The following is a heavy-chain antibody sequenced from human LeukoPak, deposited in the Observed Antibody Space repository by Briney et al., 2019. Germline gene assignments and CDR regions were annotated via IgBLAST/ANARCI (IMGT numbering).Heavy chain of an antibody. D-gene: IGHD5-18*01. CDR1: GGSISSSNW. Sequence: SETLSLTCTVSGGSISSSNWWSWVRQPPGKGLEWIGEIYHSGSTNYNPSLKSRVTISVDKSKNQFSLKLSSVTAADTAVYYCAREDTAMVRGFDYWGQGTLVTVSS. V-gene: IGHV4-4*02. CDR3: AREDTAMVRGFDY. J-gene: IGHJ4*02. CDR2: IYHSGST.